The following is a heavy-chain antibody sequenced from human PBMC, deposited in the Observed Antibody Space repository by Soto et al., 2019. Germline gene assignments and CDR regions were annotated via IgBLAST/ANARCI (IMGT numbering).Heavy chain of an antibody. J-gene: IGHJ3*02. Sequence: EVQLVESGGGLVQPGGSLRLSCAASGFTFSDHYMDWVRQAPGKGLEWVGRSRDKANSYTTEYAASVKGRFSISRDDSKPSLYLQMNSLKTEDTAVYFCARQRYCGGGSCSQAFDIWGQGTMVTVSS. V-gene: IGHV3-72*01. CDR3: ARQRYCGGGSCSQAFDI. D-gene: IGHD2-15*01. CDR2: SRDKANSYTT. CDR1: GFTFSDHY.